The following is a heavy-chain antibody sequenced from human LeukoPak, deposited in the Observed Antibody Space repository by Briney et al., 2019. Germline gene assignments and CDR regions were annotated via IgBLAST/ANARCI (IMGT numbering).Heavy chain of an antibody. CDR2: IIPIFGTA. J-gene: IGHJ4*02. V-gene: IGHV1-69*13. Sequence: SVKVSCKASGGTFSSYAISWVRQAPGQGLEWMGGIIPIFGTANYGQKFQGRVTITADESTSTAYMELSSLRSEDTAVYYCASGGRDYYDSSGYPLTYWGQGTLVTVSS. D-gene: IGHD3-22*01. CDR3: ASGGRDYYDSSGYPLTY. CDR1: GGTFSSYA.